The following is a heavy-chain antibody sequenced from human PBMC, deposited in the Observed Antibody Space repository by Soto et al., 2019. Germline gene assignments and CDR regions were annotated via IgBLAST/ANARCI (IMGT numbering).Heavy chain of an antibody. Sequence: ESVGGVVQPGRSLRLSCAASGFTFSSYAMHWVRQAPGKGLEWVAVISYDGSNKYYADSVKGRFTISRDNSKNTLYLQMNSLRAEDTAVYYCARDSDANTDYGDYGYYYYGMDVWGQGTTVTVSS. J-gene: IGHJ6*02. CDR3: ARDSDANTDYGDYGYYYYGMDV. V-gene: IGHV3-30-3*01. CDR1: GFTFSSYA. D-gene: IGHD4-17*01. CDR2: ISYDGSNK.